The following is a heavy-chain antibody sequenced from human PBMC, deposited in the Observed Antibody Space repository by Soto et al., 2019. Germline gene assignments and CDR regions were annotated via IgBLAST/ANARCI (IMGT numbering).Heavy chain of an antibody. CDR3: ARVPDR. D-gene: IGHD2-2*01. J-gene: IGHJ5*02. Sequence: PSETLSLTCAVSGGSIRSGGYSWSWIRQPPGKGLEWIGYIYHSGSTYYNPSLKSRVTISVDRSKNQSSLKLSSVTAADTAVYYCARVPDRWGQGTLVTVS. CDR2: IYHSGST. CDR1: GGSIRSGGYS. V-gene: IGHV4-30-2*01.